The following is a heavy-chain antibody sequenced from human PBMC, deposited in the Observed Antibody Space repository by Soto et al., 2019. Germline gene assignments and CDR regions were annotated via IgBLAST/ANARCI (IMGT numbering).Heavy chain of an antibody. D-gene: IGHD3-16*02. Sequence: SVKVSCKASGGTFSSYAISWVRQAPGQGLEWMGGIIPIFGTANYAQKFQGRVTITADESTSTAYMELSSLRSEDTAVYYCARVWGSYRYTEVGNYWGQGTLVTVSS. CDR2: IIPIFGTA. J-gene: IGHJ4*02. V-gene: IGHV1-69*13. CDR1: GGTFSSYA. CDR3: ARVWGSYRYTEVGNY.